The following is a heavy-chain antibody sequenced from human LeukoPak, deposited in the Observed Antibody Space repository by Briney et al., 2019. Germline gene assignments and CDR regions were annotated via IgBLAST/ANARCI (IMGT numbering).Heavy chain of an antibody. CDR2: ISAYNGNT. Sequence: ASVKVSCKASGYTFTSYGISWVRQAPGQGLEWMGWISAYNGNTNYAQKLQGRVTMTTDTSTSTAYMELRSLRSDDTALYYCARVSRGSYRYYFDYWGQGTLVTVSS. D-gene: IGHD1-26*01. CDR3: ARVSRGSYRYYFDY. J-gene: IGHJ4*02. CDR1: GYTFTSYG. V-gene: IGHV1-18*01.